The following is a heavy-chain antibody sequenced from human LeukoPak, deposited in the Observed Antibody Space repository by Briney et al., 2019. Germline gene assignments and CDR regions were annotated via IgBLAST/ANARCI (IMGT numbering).Heavy chain of an antibody. CDR3: ATRESAWEPIPPLDY. Sequence: SETLSLTCTISGGAISGYYWNWIRQPPGKGPEWIGHIHHSGSTTYSPSLQSRLTISLDTPKNQFSLKLSSVTAADTAVYYCATRESAWEPIPPLDYWGQGTLVTVSS. V-gene: IGHV4-59*12. CDR2: IHHSGST. CDR1: GGAISGYY. J-gene: IGHJ4*02. D-gene: IGHD1-26*01.